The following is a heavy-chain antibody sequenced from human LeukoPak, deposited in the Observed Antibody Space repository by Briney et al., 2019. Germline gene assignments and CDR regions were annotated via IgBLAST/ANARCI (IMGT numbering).Heavy chain of an antibody. CDR1: GLSVSSNY. J-gene: IGHJ4*02. V-gene: IGHV3-53*01. Sequence: GGSLRLSCAASGLSVSSNYMNWVRQAPGKGLEWVSALYIGGNTYYADSVRGRFTISRDNFKNTLYLQMNSLRAEDTAIYYCTTAAGYNYGQYWGQGTLVTVSS. CDR3: TTAAGYNYGQY. CDR2: LYIGGNT. D-gene: IGHD5-18*01.